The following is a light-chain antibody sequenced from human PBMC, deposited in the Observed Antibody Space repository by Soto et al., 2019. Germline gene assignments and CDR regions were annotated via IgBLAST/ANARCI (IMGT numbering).Light chain of an antibody. CDR1: QSISSW. J-gene: IGKJ1*01. V-gene: IGKV1-5*03. CDR2: KAS. Sequence: DIQMTQSPSTLSASVGDRVTITCRASQSISSWLAWYQQKPGKAPKLLIYKASSLESGVPSRFSGSGSGTEFTLTISSLQPDDFATYYCQQYNSPCTFGQGTK. CDR3: QQYNSPCT.